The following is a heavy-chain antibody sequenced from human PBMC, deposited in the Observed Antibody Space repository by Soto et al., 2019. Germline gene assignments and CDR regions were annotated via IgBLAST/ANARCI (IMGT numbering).Heavy chain of an antibody. D-gene: IGHD7-27*01. CDR3: AKGPSNWGFDY. V-gene: IGHV1-8*01. CDR2: MNPNNGNT. Sequence: QVQLGQSGAEVKKPGASVKISCKASGYTFTSDDFNWVRQATGQGREWMGWMNPNNGNTAYAQKFQGRVTMTRDTSINTSSMELSSLTSEDTAVYYWAKGPSNWGFDYWGQGTLVTVSS. CDR1: GYTFTSDD. J-gene: IGHJ4*02.